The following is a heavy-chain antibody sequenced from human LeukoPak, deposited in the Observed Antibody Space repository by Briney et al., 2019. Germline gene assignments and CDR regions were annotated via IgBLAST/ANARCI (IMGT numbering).Heavy chain of an antibody. D-gene: IGHD5-18*01. CDR3: ARRRQNTAMFDY. Sequence: GGSLRLSCAASGFTFTSYSMSWVRQAPGKGLEWVTNIKEDGSEKYYVDSVKGRFTISRDNAKNSLYLQMNSLRAEDTAVYYCARRRQNTAMFDYWGQGTLVTVSS. CDR1: GFTFTSYS. V-gene: IGHV3-7*01. CDR2: IKEDGSEK. J-gene: IGHJ4*02.